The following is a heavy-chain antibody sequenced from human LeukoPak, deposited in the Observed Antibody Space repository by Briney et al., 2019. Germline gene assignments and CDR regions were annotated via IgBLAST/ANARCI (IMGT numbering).Heavy chain of an antibody. CDR2: IIPIFGTA. J-gene: IGHJ6*02. V-gene: IGHV1-69*13. CDR1: GGTFSSYA. Sequence: ASVKVSCKASGGTFSSYAISWVRQAPGQGLEWMGGIIPIFGTANYAQKFQGRVTITADESTSTAYMELSSLRSEDTAVYYCARDHTGYDILTGAHYYGMDVWGQGTTVAVSS. CDR3: ARDHTGYDILTGAHYYGMDV. D-gene: IGHD3-9*01.